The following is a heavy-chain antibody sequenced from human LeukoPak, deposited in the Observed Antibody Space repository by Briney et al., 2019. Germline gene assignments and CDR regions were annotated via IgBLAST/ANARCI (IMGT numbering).Heavy chain of an antibody. CDR3: ARGGRYYDILTGYYTGRVPFDY. J-gene: IGHJ4*02. V-gene: IGHV4-34*01. CDR1: GGSFSGYY. D-gene: IGHD3-9*01. Sequence: SETLSLTCAVYGGSFSGYYWSWIRQPPGKGMEWIGEINHSGSTNYNPSLKSRVTISVDTSKNQFSLKLSSVTAADTAVYYCARGGRYYDILTGYYTGRVPFDYWGQGTLVTVSS. CDR2: INHSGST.